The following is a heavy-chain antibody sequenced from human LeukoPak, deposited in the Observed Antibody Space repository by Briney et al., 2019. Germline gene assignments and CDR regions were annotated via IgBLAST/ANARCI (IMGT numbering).Heavy chain of an antibody. Sequence: GGSLRLSCAASGFTFDDDAMHWVRQAPGKGLEWVAGISWNSGSIGYADSVKGQFTISRDNAKNSLYLQMNSLRPEDTALYYCAKDLRSMIVVGGFNHWGQGTLVTVSS. CDR1: GFTFDDDA. V-gene: IGHV3-9*01. CDR3: AKDLRSMIVVGGFNH. J-gene: IGHJ4*02. CDR2: ISWNSGSI. D-gene: IGHD3-22*01.